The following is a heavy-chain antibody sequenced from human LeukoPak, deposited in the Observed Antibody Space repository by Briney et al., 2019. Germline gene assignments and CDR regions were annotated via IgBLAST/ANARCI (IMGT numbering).Heavy chain of an antibody. J-gene: IGHJ3*02. V-gene: IGHV4-34*01. CDR1: GGSISSYY. CDR3: ARKEQWLPHDAIDI. Sequence: PSETLSLTCIVSGGSISSYYWSWIRQPPGKGLEWIGEINHSGSTNYNPSLKSRVTISVDTSKNQFSLKLSSVTAADTAVYYCARKEQWLPHDAIDIWGQGTMVTVSS. CDR2: INHSGST. D-gene: IGHD6-19*01.